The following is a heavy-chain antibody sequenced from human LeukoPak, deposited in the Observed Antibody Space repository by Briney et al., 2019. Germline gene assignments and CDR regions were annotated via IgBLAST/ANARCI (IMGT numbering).Heavy chain of an antibody. V-gene: IGHV4-34*01. Sequence: SETLSLTCAVYGGSFSGYYWSWIRQPPGKGLEWIGEINHSGSTNYNPSLKSRVTISVDTSKNQFSLKLSSVTAADTAVYYCARGYSYGYDAFDIWGQGTMVTVSS. CDR3: ARGYSYGYDAFDI. J-gene: IGHJ3*02. D-gene: IGHD5-18*01. CDR2: INHSGST. CDR1: GGSFSGYY.